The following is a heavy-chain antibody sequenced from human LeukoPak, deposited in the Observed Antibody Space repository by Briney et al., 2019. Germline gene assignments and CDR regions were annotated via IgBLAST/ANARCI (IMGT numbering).Heavy chain of an antibody. CDR2: IYPGDSDT. V-gene: IGHV5-51*01. Sequence: GESLKISCKGSGYSFTSYWIGWVRQMPGKGLEWMGIIYPGDSDTRYSPSFQGRVTISADKSISTAYLQWSSLKASDTAMYYCARQVVPAAHYYYMDVWGKGTTVTVSS. D-gene: IGHD2-2*01. CDR3: ARQVVPAAHYYYMDV. CDR1: GYSFTSYW. J-gene: IGHJ6*03.